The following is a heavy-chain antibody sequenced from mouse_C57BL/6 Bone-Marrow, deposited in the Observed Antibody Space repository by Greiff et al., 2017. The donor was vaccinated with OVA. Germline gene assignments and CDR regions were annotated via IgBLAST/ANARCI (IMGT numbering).Heavy chain of an antibody. CDR3: ARGDYYGSSSFDY. CDR2: IFPGSGST. V-gene: IGHV1-75*01. Sequence: VQLQQSGPELVKPGAPVKISCKASGYTFTDYYINWVKQRPGQGLEWIGWIFPGSGSTYYNEKFKGKATLTVDKSSSTAYMLLSSLTSEDSAVYFCARGDYYGSSSFDYWGQGTTLTVSS. CDR1: GYTFTDYY. J-gene: IGHJ2*01. D-gene: IGHD1-1*01.